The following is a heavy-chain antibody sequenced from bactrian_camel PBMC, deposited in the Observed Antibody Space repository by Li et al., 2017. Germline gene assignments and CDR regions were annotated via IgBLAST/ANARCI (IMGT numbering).Heavy chain of an antibody. D-gene: IGHD2*01. CDR1: GFKFDAD. V-gene: IGHV3S60*01. CDR3: AASCRFGTQCSGGFYSLTCPFRY. J-gene: IGHJ4*01. CDR2: ISGDGTT. Sequence: VQLVESGGGSVQPGGSLRLSCTASGFKFDADMGWYRQAPGNECEMVSIISGDGTTYYGDFVKGRFTISRDNAKNILYLQTNSLKPEDTALYYCAASCRFGTQCSGGFYSLTCPFRYWGQGTQVTVS.